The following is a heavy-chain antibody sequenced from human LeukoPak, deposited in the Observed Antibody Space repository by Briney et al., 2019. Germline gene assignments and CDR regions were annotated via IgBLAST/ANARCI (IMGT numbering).Heavy chain of an antibody. Sequence: SETLSLTCTVSGGSISTSNFYWGWIRQPPGKGLEWIGSIYYTGKTHYNLFLESRVSISVDTSQNQFSLKLNSESAADTAVDYCARHGYYYQTSGYFAYWGQGTLVTVSS. D-gene: IGHD3-22*01. V-gene: IGHV4-39*01. J-gene: IGHJ4*02. CDR2: IYYTGKT. CDR1: GGSISTSNFY. CDR3: ARHGYYYQTSGYFAY.